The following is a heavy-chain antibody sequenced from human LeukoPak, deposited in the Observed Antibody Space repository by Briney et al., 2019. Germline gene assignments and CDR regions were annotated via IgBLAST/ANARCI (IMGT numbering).Heavy chain of an antibody. V-gene: IGHV3-33*01. J-gene: IGHJ5*02. CDR3: ARDLRHSSGWTTLFDP. CDR1: GFTFCSYG. CDR2: IWYDGSNE. D-gene: IGHD6-19*01. Sequence: PGGSLRLSCAASGFTFCSYGMHWVRQAPGKGLEWVAVIWYDGSNEYYADSVKGRFTISRDNSKNTLYLQMNSLRAEDTAVYYCARDLRHSSGWTTLFDPWGQGTLVTVSS.